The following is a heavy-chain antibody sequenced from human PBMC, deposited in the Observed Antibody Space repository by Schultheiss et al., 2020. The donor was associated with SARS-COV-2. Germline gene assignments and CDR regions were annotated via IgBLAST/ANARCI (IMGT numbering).Heavy chain of an antibody. D-gene: IGHD3-16*01. V-gene: IGHV3-13*03. Sequence: GGFLRLSCAACGFTFSSYDMHWVRQATGKGLEWVSTIEPAGDTYYAGSVKGQFTISREGAKTSLYLQMNSLRAGDTAVYYCANGRLGEDFDYWGQGTLVTVSS. CDR3: ANGRLGEDFDY. CDR1: GFTFSSYD. CDR2: IEPAGDT. J-gene: IGHJ4*02.